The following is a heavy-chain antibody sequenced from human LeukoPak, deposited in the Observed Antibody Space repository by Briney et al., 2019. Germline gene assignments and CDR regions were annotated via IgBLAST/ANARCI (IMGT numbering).Heavy chain of an antibody. D-gene: IGHD2-2*01. CDR2: IYSGGST. Sequence: PGGSLRLSCAASGFTVSSNYMSWVRQAPGKGLEWVSVIYSGGSTCYADSVKGRFTISRDNSKNTLYLQMNSLRAEDTAVYYCARSGTRYCTGTSCRSYIDYWGQGTLVTVSS. V-gene: IGHV3-66*01. CDR1: GFTVSSNY. CDR3: ARSGTRYCTGTSCRSYIDY. J-gene: IGHJ4*02.